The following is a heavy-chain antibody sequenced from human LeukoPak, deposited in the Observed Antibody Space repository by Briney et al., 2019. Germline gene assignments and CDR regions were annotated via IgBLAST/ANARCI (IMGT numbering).Heavy chain of an antibody. CDR2: IWYDGSNK. J-gene: IGHJ4*02. CDR3: ARYTTGWFIDY. V-gene: IGHV3-33*08. D-gene: IGHD6-19*01. CDR1: GFTFSSHG. Sequence: PGGSLRLSCAASGFTFSSHGMHGVRQAPGKGLEWVAVIWYDGSNKYYADSVKGRFTISRDNSKNTLYLQMNSLRAEDTAVYYCARYTTGWFIDYWGQGTLVTVSS.